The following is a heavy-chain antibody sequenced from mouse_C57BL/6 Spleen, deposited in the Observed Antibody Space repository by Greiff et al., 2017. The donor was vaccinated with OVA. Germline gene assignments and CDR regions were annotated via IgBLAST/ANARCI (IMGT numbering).Heavy chain of an antibody. CDR3: ARHTYWYFDV. Sequence: EVKLVESGGGLVKPGGSLKLSCAASGFTFSDYGMHWVRQAPEKGLEWVAYISSGSSTIYYADTVKGRFTISRDNAKNTLFLQMTSLRSEDTAMYYCARHTYWYFDVWGTGTTVTVSS. CDR1: GFTFSDYG. J-gene: IGHJ1*03. V-gene: IGHV5-17*01. D-gene: IGHD2-10*02. CDR2: ISSGSSTI.